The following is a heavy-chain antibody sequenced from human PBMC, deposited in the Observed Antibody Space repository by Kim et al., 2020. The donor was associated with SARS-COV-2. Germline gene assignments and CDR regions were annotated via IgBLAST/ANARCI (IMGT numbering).Heavy chain of an antibody. CDR3: GRGTIIMITA. Sequence: GGSLRLSCIASGFTFGDYAMSWVRQAPGKGLEWVSFIRSKGYGGSTGYAATVRGRFTISRDDSKNIAYLQMNSLKTEDTAVYYCGRGTIIMITAWGQGTLVTVSS. V-gene: IGHV3-49*04. CDR1: GFTFGDYA. J-gene: IGHJ5*02. CDR2: IRSKGYGGST. D-gene: IGHD3-22*01.